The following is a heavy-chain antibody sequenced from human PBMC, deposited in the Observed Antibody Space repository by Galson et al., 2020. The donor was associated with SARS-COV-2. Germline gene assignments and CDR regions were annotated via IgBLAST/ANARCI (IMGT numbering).Heavy chain of an antibody. CDR2: FSSRRT. J-gene: IGHJ4*02. D-gene: IGHD6-19*01. Sequence: SETLSLTCIVSGDSINNYQWSWIRQPAGKGLEWIGRFSSRRTNYNPSLRSRVTMSVDTSKNLFSLRLTSVTAADTAMYYCATAPATGWFYLDSWGQGTLVTVSS. CDR1: GDSINNYQ. CDR3: ATAPATGWFYLDS. V-gene: IGHV4-4*07.